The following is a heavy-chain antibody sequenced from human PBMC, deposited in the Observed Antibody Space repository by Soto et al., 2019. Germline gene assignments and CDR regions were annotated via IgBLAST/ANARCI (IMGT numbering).Heavy chain of an antibody. CDR2: IYYSGST. Sequence: PSEPRSLTCSVSDSSISSGGYYWSSIRQHPGKGLEWIGYIYYSGSTYYNPSLKSKITISVDPSKNQFYLKLSSVTAADTAVYYCARLRLYYFDYWGQGTLVTVSS. J-gene: IGHJ4*02. CDR3: ARLRLYYFDY. V-gene: IGHV4-31*01. CDR1: DSSISSGGYY.